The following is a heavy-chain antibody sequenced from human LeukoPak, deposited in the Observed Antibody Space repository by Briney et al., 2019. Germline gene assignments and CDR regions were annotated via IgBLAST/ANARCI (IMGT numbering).Heavy chain of an antibody. CDR1: GYTFTSYD. V-gene: IGHV1-8*03. CDR3: ARGRSTGYPYYFEY. J-gene: IGHJ4*02. CDR2: MNPDSGST. Sequence: ASVKVSCKASGYTFTSYDINWVRQATGQGLEWMGWMNPDSGSTGYAQKFQGRVTITRNTSISTAYMELSGLRSEDTAVYYCARGRSTGYPYYFEYWGQGTLVTVSS. D-gene: IGHD5-12*01.